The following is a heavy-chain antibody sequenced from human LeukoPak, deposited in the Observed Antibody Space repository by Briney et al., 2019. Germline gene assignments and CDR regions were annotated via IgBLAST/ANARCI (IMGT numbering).Heavy chain of an antibody. J-gene: IGHJ4*02. V-gene: IGHV1-18*01. D-gene: IGHD6-13*01. Sequence: ASVKVSCKASGYTFSKYGISWVRQAPGQGLEWMGWISAYNGNTNYAQKLQGRVTMTRNTSISTAYMELRSLRSDDTAVYYCARASEASSSWYTVGGNWDQGTLVTVSS. CDR3: ARASEASSSWYTVGGN. CDR1: GYTFSKYG. CDR2: ISAYNGNT.